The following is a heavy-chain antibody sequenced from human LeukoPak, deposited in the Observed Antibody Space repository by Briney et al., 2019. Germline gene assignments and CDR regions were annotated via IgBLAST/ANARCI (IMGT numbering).Heavy chain of an antibody. Sequence: SVTLSLTCTVSGGSITNYYWTWIRQPPGKGLEWIGYIHYSGSTNYNPSLKSRVTMSVDTSKNQFSLKLSSVTAADTAVYYCARDKARALAVAEAFDIWSQGTMVTVSS. CDR1: GGSITNYY. J-gene: IGHJ3*02. CDR2: IHYSGST. D-gene: IGHD6-19*01. V-gene: IGHV4-59*12. CDR3: ARDKARALAVAEAFDI.